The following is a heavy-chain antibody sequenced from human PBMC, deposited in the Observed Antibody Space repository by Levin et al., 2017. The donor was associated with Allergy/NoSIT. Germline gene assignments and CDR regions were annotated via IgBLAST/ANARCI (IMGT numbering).Heavy chain of an antibody. J-gene: IGHJ6*02. CDR2: IYSGGST. V-gene: IGHV3-53*01. D-gene: IGHD3-10*01. CDR3: ARAAMVRGVISPQGMDV. Sequence: PGESLKISCAASGFTVSSNYMSWVRQAPGKGLEWVSVIYSGGSTYYADSVKGRFTISRDNSKNTLYLQMNSLRAEDTAVYYCARAAMVRGVISPQGMDVWGQGTTVTVSS. CDR1: GFTVSSNY.